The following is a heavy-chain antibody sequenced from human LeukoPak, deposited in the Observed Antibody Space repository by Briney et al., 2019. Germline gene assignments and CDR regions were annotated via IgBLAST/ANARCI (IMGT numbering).Heavy chain of an antibody. D-gene: IGHD3-22*01. Sequence: GGSLRLSCAASGFTFSSYGMSWVRQAPGKGLEWVSAISGSGGSTHYADSVKGRFTISRDNAKNSLYLQMNSLRAEDTAVYYCARATSGGSSGYPTPFDYWGQGTLVTVSS. CDR2: ISGSGGST. J-gene: IGHJ4*02. CDR3: ARATSGGSSGYPTPFDY. V-gene: IGHV3-23*01. CDR1: GFTFSSYG.